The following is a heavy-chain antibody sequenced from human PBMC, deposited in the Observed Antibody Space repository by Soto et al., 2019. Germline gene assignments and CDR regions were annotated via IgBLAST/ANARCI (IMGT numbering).Heavy chain of an antibody. J-gene: IGHJ4*02. CDR3: ARDFRSYGDYGHFDY. V-gene: IGHV3-33*01. D-gene: IGHD4-17*01. CDR2: IWYDGSNK. Sequence: GGSLRLSCAASGFTFSSYGMHWVRQAPGKGLEWVAVIWYDGSNKYYADSVKGRFTISRDNSKNTLYLQMNSLRAEDTAVYYCARDFRSYGDYGHFDYWGPGTLVTVSS. CDR1: GFTFSSYG.